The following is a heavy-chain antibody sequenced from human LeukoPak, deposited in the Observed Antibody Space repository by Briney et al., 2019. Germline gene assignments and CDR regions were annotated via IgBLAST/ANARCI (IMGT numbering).Heavy chain of an antibody. V-gene: IGHV4-59*12. CDR2: IYYSGST. D-gene: IGHD3-22*01. J-gene: IGHJ4*02. CDR1: GGSISSYY. CDR3: ARLIRDSSGFYYFDL. Sequence: SSETLSLTCTVSGGSISSYYWSWIRQPPGKGLEWIGYIYYSGSTNYNPSLKSRVTISVDTSKNQFSLKLSSVTAADTAVYYCARLIRDSSGFYYFDLWGQGTLVTVSS.